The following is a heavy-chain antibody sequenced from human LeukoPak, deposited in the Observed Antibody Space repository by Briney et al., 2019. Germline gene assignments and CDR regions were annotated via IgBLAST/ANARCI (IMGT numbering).Heavy chain of an antibody. CDR1: GFTVSSNY. D-gene: IGHD3-10*01. CDR2: IYSGGSA. CDR3: ARDLGSPAGY. V-gene: IGHV3-66*01. Sequence: PGGSLRLSCGASGFTVSSNYMSWVRQAPGKGLEWVSVIYSGGSAYYADSVKDRFTISRDNSKNSLYLQMNSLRAEDTAVYYCARDLGSPAGYWGQGTLVTVSS. J-gene: IGHJ4*02.